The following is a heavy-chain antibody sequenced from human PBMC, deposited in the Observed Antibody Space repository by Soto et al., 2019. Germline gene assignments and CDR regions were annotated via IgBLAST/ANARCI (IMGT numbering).Heavy chain of an antibody. J-gene: IGHJ5*02. CDR2: IFPRDSDT. D-gene: IGHD3-22*01. V-gene: IGHV5-51*01. CDR1: GYNYDTYW. Sequence: PGESLKISCKGSGYNYDTYWIAWLRQMPGKGLEWMGIIFPRDSDTRYRPSFQGQVTISADRSTTTAYLQWYSLKASDTAMYYCARSYYDSSGYYYDMDPWGQGTLVTVSS. CDR3: ARSYYDSSGYYYDMDP.